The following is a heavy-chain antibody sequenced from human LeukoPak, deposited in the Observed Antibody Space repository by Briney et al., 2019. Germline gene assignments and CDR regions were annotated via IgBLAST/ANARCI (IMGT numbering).Heavy chain of an antibody. Sequence: GASVTVSFKGSGYSFTAFYIHWVRQAPGQGGEGMWWIHTRSGDTNNAYKFQGRVNMTRDTASSKAYMDVGSLGSDDTAVYYCARDGEYGTGSYYRGCFDYWGQGILVTVSS. CDR3: ARDGEYGTGSYYRGCFDY. CDR2: IHTRSGDT. CDR1: GYSFTAFY. V-gene: IGHV1-2*02. J-gene: IGHJ4*02. D-gene: IGHD3-10*01.